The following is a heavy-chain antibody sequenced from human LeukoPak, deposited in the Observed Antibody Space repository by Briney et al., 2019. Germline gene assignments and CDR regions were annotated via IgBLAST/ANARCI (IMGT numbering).Heavy chain of an antibody. V-gene: IGHV1-69*04. CDR2: IIPILGIA. CDR1: GGTFSSYA. Sequence: SVKVSCKASGGTFSSYAISWVRQAPGQGLEWMGRIIPILGIANYAQKFQGRVTITADKSTSTAYMELSSLRSEDTAVYYCTRGEQWLVTGDGDYWGQGTLVTVSS. CDR3: TRGEQWLVTGDGDY. D-gene: IGHD6-19*01. J-gene: IGHJ4*02.